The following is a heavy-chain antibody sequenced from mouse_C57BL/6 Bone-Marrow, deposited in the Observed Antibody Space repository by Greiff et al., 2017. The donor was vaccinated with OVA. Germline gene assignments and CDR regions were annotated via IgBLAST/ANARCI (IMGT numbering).Heavy chain of an antibody. D-gene: IGHD2-5*01. CDR2: IWSGGST. J-gene: IGHJ3*01. V-gene: IGHV2-2*01. CDR3: ARGSNPFAY. CDR1: GFSLTSYG. Sequence: QVQLQQSGPGLVQPSQSLSITCTVSGFSLTSYGVHWVRQSPGKGLEWLGVIWSGGSTDYNAAFISRLSISKDNSKSQVFFKMNSLQADDTAIYYCARGSNPFAYWGQGTLVTVSA.